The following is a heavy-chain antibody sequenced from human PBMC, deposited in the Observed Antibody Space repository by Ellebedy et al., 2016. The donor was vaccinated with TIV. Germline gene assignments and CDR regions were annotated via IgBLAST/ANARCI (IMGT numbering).Heavy chain of an antibody. V-gene: IGHV3-30-3*01. Sequence: GGSLRLSXAASGFTFSDYYMNWIRQAPGRGLEWVALISYDGSNTYYADAVKGRFTISRDNSKNTVDLQMNSLRPGDTAVYFCARERRTSFDYWGQGTLVTVS. CDR2: ISYDGSNT. J-gene: IGHJ4*02. CDR3: ARERRTSFDY. CDR1: GFTFSDYY.